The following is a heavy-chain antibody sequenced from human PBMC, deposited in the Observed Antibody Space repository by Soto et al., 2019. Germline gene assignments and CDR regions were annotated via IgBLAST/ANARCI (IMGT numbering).Heavy chain of an antibody. J-gene: IGHJ4*02. V-gene: IGHV4-34*01. CDR1: GGSFSGYY. CDR3: ARSAYYFDY. CDR2: INHSGST. Sequence: PSETLSLTCAVYGGSFSGYYWSWIRQPPGKGLEWIGEINHSGSTNYNPSLKSRVTISVDTSKNQFSLKLSSVTAADTAVYYCARSAYYFDYWGQGTLVTVSS.